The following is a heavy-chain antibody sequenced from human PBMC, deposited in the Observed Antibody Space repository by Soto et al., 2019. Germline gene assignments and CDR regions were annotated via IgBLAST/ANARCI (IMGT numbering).Heavy chain of an antibody. V-gene: IGHV1-46*03. Sequence: QVQLVQSGAEVKKPGASVKVSCKASGYTFTSYYMHWVRQAPGQGLEWMGIINPSGGSTSYAQKFQGRVTITRDTSTSTVYMELSSLRSEDTAVYYCARANQDGATRGGGDPWGQGTLVTVSS. J-gene: IGHJ5*02. CDR2: INPSGGST. CDR3: ARANQDGATRGGGDP. CDR1: GYTFTSYY. D-gene: IGHD3-10*01.